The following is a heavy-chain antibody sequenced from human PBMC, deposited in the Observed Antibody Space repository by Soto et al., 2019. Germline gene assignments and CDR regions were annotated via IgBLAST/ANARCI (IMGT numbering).Heavy chain of an antibody. D-gene: IGHD3-10*01. CDR3: ARGSYYFH. CDR2: ISTYNDNI. Sequence: ASVKVSCKASGYTFTSYGISWVRQAPGQGLEWMGWISTYNDNINYARRLQGRVTMTTDTSTSTAYMELRSLRSDDTAVYYCARGSYYFHWGQGTLVTVSS. V-gene: IGHV1-18*01. CDR1: GYTFTSYG. J-gene: IGHJ4*02.